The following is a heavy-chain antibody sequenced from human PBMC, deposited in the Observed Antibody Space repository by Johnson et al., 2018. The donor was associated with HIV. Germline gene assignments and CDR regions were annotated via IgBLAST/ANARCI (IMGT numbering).Heavy chain of an antibody. D-gene: IGHD3-22*01. V-gene: IGHV3-66*01. Sequence: VQLVESGGGLVQPGGSLRLSCAASGFTVSSNYMSWVRQAPGKGLEWVSVIYSGGNTYYADSVQGRFTISRDNSKNTLSLQMNSLRVEDTAVYYCAREARIVVVEPSDAFDIWGQGTMVTVSS. J-gene: IGHJ3*02. CDR2: IYSGGNT. CDR1: GFTVSSNY. CDR3: AREARIVVVEPSDAFDI.